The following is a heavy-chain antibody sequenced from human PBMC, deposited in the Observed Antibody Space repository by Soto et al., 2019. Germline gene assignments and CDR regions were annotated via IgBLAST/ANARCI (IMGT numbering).Heavy chain of an antibody. Sequence: GASVKVSCKASGYTFTSYGISWVRQAPGQGLEWMGWISAYNGNTNYAQKLQGRDTMTTDTSTSTAYMELRSLRSDNTAVYYCARWTGSYDILTGYAFDIWGQGTMVTVSS. D-gene: IGHD3-9*01. CDR2: ISAYNGNT. CDR1: GYTFTSYG. V-gene: IGHV1-18*01. CDR3: ARWTGSYDILTGYAFDI. J-gene: IGHJ3*02.